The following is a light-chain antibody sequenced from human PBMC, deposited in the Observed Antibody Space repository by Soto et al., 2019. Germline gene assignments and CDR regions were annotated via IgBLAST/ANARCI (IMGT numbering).Light chain of an antibody. V-gene: IGKV1-39*01. Sequence: DIQMTQSPSSLSASVGDRVTITCRTSQSINIYLNWYQQKVGEPPRLLIFGASNLQSGVPSRFSGSAVATPLPLTKSSLQAEDFATYYCQQGYTKSPLTFAGGTKVDIK. CDR2: GAS. J-gene: IGKJ4*01. CDR1: QSINIY. CDR3: QQGYTKSPLT.